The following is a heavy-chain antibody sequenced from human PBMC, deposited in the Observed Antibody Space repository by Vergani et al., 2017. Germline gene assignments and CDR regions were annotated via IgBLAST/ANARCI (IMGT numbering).Heavy chain of an antibody. Sequence: QVQLVQSGAEVKKPGSSVKVSCKASGGTFSSYAISWVRQAPGQGLEWMEGIIPIFGTANYAQKFQGRVTITADESTSTAYMELSSLRSEHTAVYYCAKTRRPGHYYDSSGHYLSSAFDIWGQGTMVTVSS. V-gene: IGHV1-69*01. J-gene: IGHJ3*02. CDR2: IIPIFGTA. CDR3: AKTRRPGHYYDSSGHYLSSAFDI. D-gene: IGHD3-22*01. CDR1: GGTFSSYA.